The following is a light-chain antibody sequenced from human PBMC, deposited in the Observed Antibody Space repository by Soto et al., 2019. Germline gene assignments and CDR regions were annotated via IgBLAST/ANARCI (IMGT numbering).Light chain of an antibody. Sequence: QSALTQPASVSGSPGQSITVSCTGTSSDVGRYNLVSWYQQYPGEAPKLIIYEGTRRSSGVSNRFSGSKSGNTAALTISGRQAEDEADYYCSSYAGAATFVVFGGGTKLTVL. CDR1: SSDVGRYNL. V-gene: IGLV2-23*03. CDR3: SSYAGAATFVV. CDR2: EGT. J-gene: IGLJ2*01.